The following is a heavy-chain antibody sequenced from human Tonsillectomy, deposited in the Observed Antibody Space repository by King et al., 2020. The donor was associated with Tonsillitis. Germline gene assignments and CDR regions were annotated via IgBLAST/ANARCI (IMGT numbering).Heavy chain of an antibody. CDR3: ARLTLEDSNRWYYGSFEY. D-gene: IGHD6-13*01. Sequence: VQLVESGGGLVKPGGSLRLSCAASGFTFNNSRMNWVRQAPGKGLEWVSSISGSSKYIYYADSVNGRFTISRDNAKNSVYLQMNRLRAEDTAVYYCARLTLEDSNRWYYGSFEYWGQGTLVTVSS. CDR2: ISGSSKYI. CDR1: GFTFNNSR. V-gene: IGHV3-21*01. J-gene: IGHJ4*02.